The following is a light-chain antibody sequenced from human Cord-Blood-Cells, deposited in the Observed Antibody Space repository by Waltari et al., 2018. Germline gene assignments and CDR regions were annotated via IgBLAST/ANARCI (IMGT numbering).Light chain of an antibody. V-gene: IGLV2-11*01. CDR1: SSDVGGYYY. CDR3: CSYAGSYSSYV. CDR2: DVS. J-gene: IGLJ1*01. Sequence: QSALTQPRSVSGSPGQSVTISCTGTSSDVGGYYYVSWYQQHPGKAPKLMIYDVSKRPSGVPDRFSGSKSGNTASLTISGLQAEDEADYYCCSYAGSYSSYVFGTGTKVTVI.